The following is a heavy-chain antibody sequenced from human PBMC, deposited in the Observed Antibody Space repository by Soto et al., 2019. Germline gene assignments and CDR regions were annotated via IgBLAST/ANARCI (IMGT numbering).Heavy chain of an antibody. CDR3: ARGDIVAIFGMDV. Sequence: ASVKVSCKASGYTFTSYYMHWGRQAPGQGLEWMGIINPSGGSTTYAQKFQGRVTMTRDTSTSTVYMELSSLRSEDTAVYYCARGDIVAIFGMDVWGQGTTVTVSS. D-gene: IGHD5-12*01. CDR1: GYTFTSYY. CDR2: INPSGGST. V-gene: IGHV1-46*01. J-gene: IGHJ6*02.